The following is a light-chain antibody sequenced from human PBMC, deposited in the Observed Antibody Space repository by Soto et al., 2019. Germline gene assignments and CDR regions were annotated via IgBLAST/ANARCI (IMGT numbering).Light chain of an antibody. CDR2: KAS. J-gene: IGKJ1*01. V-gene: IGKV1-5*03. CDR3: QQYNSYSPT. Sequence: DIQMTHSPSTLSSSVVYRVTITCRASQSISVWLAWYQQKAGKAPNLLIYKASRLESGVPSRFSGSGSETEFTLTISGLQPGDSATYYCQQYNSYSPTFGQGTKVDIK. CDR1: QSISVW.